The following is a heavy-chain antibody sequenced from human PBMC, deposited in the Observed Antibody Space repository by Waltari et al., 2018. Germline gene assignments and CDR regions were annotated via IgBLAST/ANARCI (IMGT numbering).Heavy chain of an antibody. CDR2: IYYSGST. J-gene: IGHJ4*02. V-gene: IGHV4-59*01. Sequence: QVQLQESGPGLVKPSETLSLTCTVSGGSISSYYWSWIRQPPGKGLEWIGYIYYSGSTNYNPSLKSRVTISVDTSKNQFSLKLSSVTAADTAVYYCARGRIAAAGTTYFDYWGQGTLVTVSS. CDR1: GGSISSYY. CDR3: ARGRIAAAGTTYFDY. D-gene: IGHD6-13*01.